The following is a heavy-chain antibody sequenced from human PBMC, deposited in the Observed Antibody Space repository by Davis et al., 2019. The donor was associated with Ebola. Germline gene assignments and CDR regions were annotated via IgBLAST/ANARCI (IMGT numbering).Heavy chain of an antibody. CDR1: GGSISSSNW. V-gene: IGHV4-4*02. CDR3: ASSWLPIAARPDVNWFDP. J-gene: IGHJ5*02. Sequence: MPSETLSLTCAVSGGSISSSNWWSWVRQPPGKGLEWIGEIYHSGSTNYNPSLKSRVTISVDKSKNQFSLKLSSVTAADTAVYYCASSWLPIAARPDVNWFDPWGQGTLVTVSS. D-gene: IGHD6-6*01. CDR2: IYHSGST.